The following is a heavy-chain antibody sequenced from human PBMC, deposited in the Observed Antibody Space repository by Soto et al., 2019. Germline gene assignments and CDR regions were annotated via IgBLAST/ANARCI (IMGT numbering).Heavy chain of an antibody. CDR2: IDRSGRT. V-gene: IGHV4-34*01. CDR3: ANIPWYNIGP. J-gene: IGHJ5*02. CDR1: GGSFSDDASSSDWY. Sequence: SETLSLTCAVYGGSFSDDASSSDWYWNWIRQSPGKGLEWIGEIDRSGRTKYNPSLKSRVSISVDTSKNQFSLKLSSVTAADTAVYYCANIPWYNIGPWGQGTLVTVSS. D-gene: IGHD1-20*01.